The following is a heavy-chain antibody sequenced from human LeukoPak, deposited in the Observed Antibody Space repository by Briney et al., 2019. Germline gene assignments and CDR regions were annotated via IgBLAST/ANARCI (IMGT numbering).Heavy chain of an antibody. D-gene: IGHD3-16*02. V-gene: IGHV1-18*01. CDR2: ISAYNGNT. CDR3: SVGWGSYRYTLPYYYYGMDV. J-gene: IGHJ6*02. CDR1: GYTFTSYG. Sequence: ASVKVSCKASGYTFTSYGISWVRQAPGQGLEWMGWISAYNGNTNYAQKLQGKVTMTTDTSTSTAYMELRSLRSDDTAVYYCSVGWGSYRYTLPYYYYGMDVWGQGTTVTVSS.